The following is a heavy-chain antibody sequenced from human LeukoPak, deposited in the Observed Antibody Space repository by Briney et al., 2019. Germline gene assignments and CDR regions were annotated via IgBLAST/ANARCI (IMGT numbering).Heavy chain of an antibody. Sequence: PGGSLRLSCAASGFTVSSNYMSWVRQAPGKGLEWVSSISSSSYIYYADSVKGRFTISRDNAKNSLYLQMNSLRAEDTAVYYCARDARIAVAGTGYFQHWGQGTLVTVSS. V-gene: IGHV3-69-1*01. CDR1: GFTVSSNY. CDR2: ISSSSYI. D-gene: IGHD6-19*01. CDR3: ARDARIAVAGTGYFQH. J-gene: IGHJ1*01.